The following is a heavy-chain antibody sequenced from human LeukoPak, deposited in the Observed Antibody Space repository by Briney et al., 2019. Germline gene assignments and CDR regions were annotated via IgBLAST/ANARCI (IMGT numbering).Heavy chain of an antibody. V-gene: IGHV3-30*04. J-gene: IGHJ4*02. D-gene: IGHD5/OR15-5a*01. CDR1: GVIFSDHP. CDR2: IGSDGTKK. Sequence: PGRSLRLSCVASGVIFSDHPFHWVRQSPDKGREWVALIGSDGTKKYYADSVQGRFTVSRENSKNTLFLQMNTLRADDTAVYFCARQMTSTRLFDSWGQGTLLTVSS. CDR3: ARQMTSTRLFDS.